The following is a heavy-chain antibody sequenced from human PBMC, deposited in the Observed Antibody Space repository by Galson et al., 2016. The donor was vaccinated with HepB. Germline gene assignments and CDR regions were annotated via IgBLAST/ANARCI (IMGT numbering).Heavy chain of an antibody. Sequence: SLRLSCATSGFSFNTYAMHWVRQAPGMGLQWVALIWSDGSNKYYAESVMGRFSISRDNAENTLYLQMNSLRAEDTAVYYCARDLSGPDYWGQGTLVTVSS. J-gene: IGHJ4*02. CDR2: IWSDGSNK. V-gene: IGHV3-33*01. CDR3: ARDLSGPDY. CDR1: GFSFNTYA.